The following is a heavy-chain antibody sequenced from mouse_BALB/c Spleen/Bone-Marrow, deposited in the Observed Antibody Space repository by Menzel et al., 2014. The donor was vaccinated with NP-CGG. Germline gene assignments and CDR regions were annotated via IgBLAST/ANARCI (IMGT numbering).Heavy chain of an antibody. V-gene: IGHV1-18*01. Sequence: VQLQQSGPELVKPGASMKISCKASGYSFTGYTMNWVKQSHGKNLERIGLINPYNGGTSYNQKFKGKATLTVDKSSSTAYMELLSLTSEDSAVYYCAREVIYYDYAGFAYWGQGTLVTVSA. CDR1: GYSFTGYT. CDR3: AREVIYYDYAGFAY. D-gene: IGHD2-4*01. J-gene: IGHJ3*01. CDR2: INPYNGGT.